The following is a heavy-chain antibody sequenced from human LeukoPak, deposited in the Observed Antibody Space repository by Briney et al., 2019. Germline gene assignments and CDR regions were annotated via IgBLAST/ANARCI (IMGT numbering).Heavy chain of an antibody. CDR1: GGSISSGGYY. V-gene: IGHV4-31*03. Sequence: SENLSLTCTVSGGSISSGGYYWSWIRQHPGKGLEWIGYIYYSGSTYYNPSLKSRVTISVDTSKNQFSLKLSSVTAADTAVYYCARRSVVVAATNWFDPWGQGTLVTVSS. J-gene: IGHJ5*02. CDR3: ARRSVVVAATNWFDP. D-gene: IGHD2-15*01. CDR2: IYYSGST.